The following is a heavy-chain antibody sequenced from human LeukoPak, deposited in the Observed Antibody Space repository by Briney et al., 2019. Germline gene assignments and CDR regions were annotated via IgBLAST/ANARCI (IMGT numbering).Heavy chain of an antibody. CDR2: INPSGGST. CDR1: GYTFTSYY. D-gene: IGHD2-2*01. V-gene: IGHV1-46*01. Sequence: GASVKVSCKASGYTFTSYYMHWVRQAPGQGLEWMGIINPSGGSTSYAQKFQGRVTMTRDMSTSTVYMELSSLRSEDTAVYYCARGLAVVVPAANRYFDLWGRGTLVTVSS. CDR3: ARGLAVVVPAANRYFDL. J-gene: IGHJ2*01.